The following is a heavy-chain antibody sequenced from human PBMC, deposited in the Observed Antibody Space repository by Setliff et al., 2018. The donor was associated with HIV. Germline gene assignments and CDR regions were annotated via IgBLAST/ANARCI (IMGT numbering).Heavy chain of an antibody. CDR3: ARASSVVSFDY. CDR1: GGSFTNYF. J-gene: IGHJ4*02. Sequence: SETLSLTCAVYGGSFTNYFWSWIRQSPGKGLEWIGEINHSGRTKYNPSLKSRLTISVDTSKNQFSLKLTSVTAADTAVYYCARASSVVSFDYWGQGTLVTVSS. CDR2: INHSGRT. V-gene: IGHV4-34*01.